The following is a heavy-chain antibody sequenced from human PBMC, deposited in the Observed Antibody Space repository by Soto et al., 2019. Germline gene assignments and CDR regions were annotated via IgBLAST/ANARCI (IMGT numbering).Heavy chain of an antibody. J-gene: IGHJ4*02. CDR1: GFTFSSYG. CDR2: IWYDGSNK. Sequence: GGSLRLSCAASGFTFSSYGMHWVRQAPGKGLEWVAVIWYDGSNKYYADSVKGRFTISRDNSKNTLYLQMNSLRAEDTAVYYCARGGGIAAAGTYYFDYWGQGTLVTVSS. D-gene: IGHD6-13*01. CDR3: ARGGGIAAAGTYYFDY. V-gene: IGHV3-33*01.